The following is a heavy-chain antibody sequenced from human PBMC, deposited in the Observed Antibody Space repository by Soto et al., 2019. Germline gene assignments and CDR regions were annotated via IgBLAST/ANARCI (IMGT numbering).Heavy chain of an antibody. CDR1: GGSFSGYY. V-gene: IGHV4-34*01. Sequence: SETLSLTCAVYGGSFSGYYWSWIRQPPGEGLEWIGEINHSGSTNYNPSLKSRVTISVDTSKNQFSLKLSSVTAADTAVYYCARVGSGSYYNGDYWGQGTLVTVSS. CDR2: INHSGST. J-gene: IGHJ4*02. CDR3: ARVGSGSYYNGDY. D-gene: IGHD3-10*01.